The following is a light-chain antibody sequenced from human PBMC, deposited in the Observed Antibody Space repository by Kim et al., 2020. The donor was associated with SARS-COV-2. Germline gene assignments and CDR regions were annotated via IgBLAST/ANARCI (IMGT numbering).Light chain of an antibody. V-gene: IGKV3-11*01. CDR3: QQRDNWPLT. CDR1: QSISTY. J-gene: IGKJ4*01. CDR2: HIS. Sequence: LSPGERATLSCRARQSISTYLDWYQQKPGQAPRRLITHISSRATGIPARFSGSGSGTDFTLTISSLEPEDVALYYCQQRDNWPLTFGGGTKVDIK.